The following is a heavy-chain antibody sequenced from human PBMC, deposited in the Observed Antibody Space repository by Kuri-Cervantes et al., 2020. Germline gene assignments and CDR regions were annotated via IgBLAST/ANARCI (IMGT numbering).Heavy chain of an antibody. V-gene: IGHV3-74*01. CDR1: GFTFSSYW. CDR2: INSDGSST. D-gene: IGHD5-18*01. J-gene: IGHJ6*03. CDR3: ARVGPRRGYSYGSYYYYMDV. Sequence: GESLKISCAASGFTFSSYWMHWVRQAPGKGLVWVSRINSDGSSTSYADSVKGRFTISRDNAKNTLYLQMNSLRAEDTAVYYCARVGPRRGYSYGSYYYYMDVWGKGTTVTVSS.